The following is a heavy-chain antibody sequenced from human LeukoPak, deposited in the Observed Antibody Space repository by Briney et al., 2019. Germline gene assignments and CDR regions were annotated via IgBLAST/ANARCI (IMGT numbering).Heavy chain of an antibody. Sequence: SVKVSCKASGFTFTSSAMQWVRQARGQRLEWIGWIVVGSGNTNYAQKFQERVTITRDMSTSTAYMELSSLRSEDTTVYYCAAWGRGRYSSSSYFDYWGQGTLVTVSS. CDR1: GFTFTSSA. D-gene: IGHD6-6*01. V-gene: IGHV1-58*02. J-gene: IGHJ4*02. CDR2: IVVGSGNT. CDR3: AAWGRGRYSSSSYFDY.